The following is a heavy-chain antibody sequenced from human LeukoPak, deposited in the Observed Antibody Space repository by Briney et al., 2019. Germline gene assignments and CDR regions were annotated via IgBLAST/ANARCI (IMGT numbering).Heavy chain of an antibody. V-gene: IGHV4-4*07. CDR3: ARQEVYCSSTSCYARGYRHGTFFDY. Sequence: SETLFLTCTVSGGSISSYYWSWIRQPAGKGLECIGRIYTSGSTNYNPSLESRVTMSVDTSKNQFSLKLSSVTAADTAVYYCARQEVYCSSTSCYARGYRHGTFFDYWGQGTLVTVSS. CDR1: GGSISSYY. CDR2: IYTSGST. J-gene: IGHJ4*02. D-gene: IGHD2-2*01.